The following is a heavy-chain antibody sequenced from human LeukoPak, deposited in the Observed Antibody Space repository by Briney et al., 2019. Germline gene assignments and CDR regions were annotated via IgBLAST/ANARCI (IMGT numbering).Heavy chain of an antibody. V-gene: IGHV3-74*01. J-gene: IGHJ4*02. CDR2: INSDGSNT. CDR1: GFTFSSYW. CDR3: ARDLNRRVFIDY. Sequence: GGSLRLSCAASGFTFSSYWMHWVRQAPGKGLVWVSHINSDGSNTRYADSVKGRFTISRDNAKNTLYLQMDSLRAEDTAVYYCARDLNRRVFIDYWGQGTLVTVSS.